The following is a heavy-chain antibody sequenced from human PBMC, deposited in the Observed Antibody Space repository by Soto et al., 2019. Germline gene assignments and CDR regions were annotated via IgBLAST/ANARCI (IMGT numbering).Heavy chain of an antibody. Sequence: SETLSLTCTVSGGSISSYYWSWIRQPPGKGLEWIGYIYYSGSTNYNPSLKSRVTISVDTSKNQFSLKLSSVTAADTAVYYCARADSGSSWDSYYYYYMDVWGKGTTVTVS. CDR2: IYYSGST. V-gene: IGHV4-59*01. D-gene: IGHD6-13*01. CDR1: GGSISSYY. J-gene: IGHJ6*03. CDR3: ARADSGSSWDSYYYYYMDV.